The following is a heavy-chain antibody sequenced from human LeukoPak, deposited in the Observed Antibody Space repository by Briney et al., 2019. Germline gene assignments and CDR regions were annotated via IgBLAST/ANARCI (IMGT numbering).Heavy chain of an antibody. V-gene: IGHV3-74*01. J-gene: IGHJ4*02. CDR3: TRGGSYGDF. CDR1: GFTFRTYW. CDR2: MKADGSSR. Sequence: PGGSLRLSCEASGFTFRTYWMHWVRQPPGRGLVWVSSMKADGSSRSYDESVKGRFTISRDNAKNTLYLQMRSLRAADTAVYFCTRGGSYGDFWGQGTLVTVSS. D-gene: IGHD3-16*01.